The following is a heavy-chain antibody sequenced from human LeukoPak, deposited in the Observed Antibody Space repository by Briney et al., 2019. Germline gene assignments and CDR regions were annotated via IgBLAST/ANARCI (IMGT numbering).Heavy chain of an antibody. J-gene: IGHJ4*02. D-gene: IGHD4-17*01. V-gene: IGHV3-21*04. CDR3: ANPMTTVTTPLEY. Sequence: PGGSLRLSCTASGFTFSSYSLNWVRQAPGKGLEWVSSVSTGSNYIYYADSVKGRFTISRDNDKNSLYLQMNSLRVEDTAVYYCANPMTTVTTPLEYWGQGTLVTVSS. CDR2: VSTGSNYI. CDR1: GFTFSSYS.